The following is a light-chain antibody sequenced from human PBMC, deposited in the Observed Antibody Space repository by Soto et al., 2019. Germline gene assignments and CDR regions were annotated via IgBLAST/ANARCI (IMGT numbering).Light chain of an antibody. CDR2: SVS. Sequence: EIVMKQSPATLSVSPGESSPLSRRASQSISRNLAWYQQNPGQAPRLLIYSVSTRATGVPARFSGSGSGTQFTLSISSLQSEDLAVYYCKQYNNWPPLTFGKGTRLEIK. CDR1: QSISRN. V-gene: IGKV3-15*01. CDR3: KQYNNWPPLT. J-gene: IGKJ5*01.